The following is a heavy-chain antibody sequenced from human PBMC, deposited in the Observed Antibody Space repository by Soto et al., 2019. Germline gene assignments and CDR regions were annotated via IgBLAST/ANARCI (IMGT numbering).Heavy chain of an antibody. CDR2: INPSGGST. D-gene: IGHD6-13*01. V-gene: IGHV1-46*01. CDR1: GYTFTSYY. CDR3: ARGGYSSSWDTEYYYYGMDV. J-gene: IGHJ6*02. Sequence: ASVKVSCKASGYTFTSYYMHWVRQAPGQGLEWMGIINPSGGSTSYAQKFQGRVTMTRDTSTSTVYMELSSLRSEDTAVYYCARGGYSSSWDTEYYYYGMDVWGQGTTVTVSS.